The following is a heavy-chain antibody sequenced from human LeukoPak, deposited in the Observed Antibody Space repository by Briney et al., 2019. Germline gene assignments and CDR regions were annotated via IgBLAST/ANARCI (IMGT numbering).Heavy chain of an antibody. CDR2: ISTSSSYI. Sequence: GGSLRLSCAASGFTFSSYSMNWVRQAPGKGLEWVSSISTSSSYIYYADSMKGRFTISRDNAKNSLYLQMSSLRAEDTAVYYCARGSGGQQLIRGYYYMDVWGKGTTVTVSS. V-gene: IGHV3-21*01. D-gene: IGHD6-6*01. CDR1: GFTFSSYS. CDR3: ARGSGGQQLIRGYYYMDV. J-gene: IGHJ6*03.